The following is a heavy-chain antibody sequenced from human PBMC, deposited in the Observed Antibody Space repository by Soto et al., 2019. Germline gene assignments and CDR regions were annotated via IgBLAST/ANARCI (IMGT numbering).Heavy chain of an antibody. V-gene: IGHV1-8*01. D-gene: IGHD2-15*01. CDR2: MNPKSGKT. Sequence: QVQLVQSGAEVKKPGASVKVSCKTSGYTFINYDINWVRQAPGKGLEWMGLMNPKSGKTGYAQKFQGRVSMTRDTSTSTAYMELYSLRSEDTATYYCSRTPGDYWGQGTLVTVSS. J-gene: IGHJ4*02. CDR3: SRTPGDY. CDR1: GYTFINYD.